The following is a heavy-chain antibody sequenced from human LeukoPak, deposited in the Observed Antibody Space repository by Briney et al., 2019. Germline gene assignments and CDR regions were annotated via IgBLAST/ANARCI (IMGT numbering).Heavy chain of an antibody. CDR3: AKALSGSYSILDY. J-gene: IGHJ4*02. V-gene: IGHV3-73*01. Sequence: GGSLRLSCAASGFTFSGSAMHWVRQASGKGLEWVGRIRSKANGYATAYAASVKGRFTISRDDSKNTAYLQMNSLKTEDSAVYYCAKALSGSYSILDYWGQGTLVTVSS. D-gene: IGHD1-26*01. CDR1: GFTFSGSA. CDR2: IRSKANGYAT.